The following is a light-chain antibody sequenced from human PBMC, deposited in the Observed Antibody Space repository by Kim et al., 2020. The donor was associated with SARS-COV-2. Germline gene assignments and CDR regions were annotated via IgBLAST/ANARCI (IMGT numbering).Light chain of an antibody. CDR1: NIRSKS. V-gene: IGLV3-21*04. CDR3: QVWDSSSDHPV. CDR2: YDS. J-gene: IGLJ3*02. Sequence: APGQRARVTCGGNNIRSKSVHLYQQKPGQAPVLVIYYDSDRPSGIPERFSGSNSGNTATLTISRVGAGDEADYYCQVWDSSSDHPVFGGGTQLTVL.